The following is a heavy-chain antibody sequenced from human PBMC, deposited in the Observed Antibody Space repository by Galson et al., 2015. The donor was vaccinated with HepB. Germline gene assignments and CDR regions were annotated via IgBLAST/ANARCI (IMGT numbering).Heavy chain of an antibody. CDR3: ARRISLVRGIITKPDYYYGMDV. J-gene: IGHJ6*02. Sequence: SLRLSCAASELTFSSYWMNWVRQAPGKGLEWVANINPDGSEKYYVASLKGRFTISRDNDKNSLYLQMDSLRAEDTAVYYCARRISLVRGIITKPDYYYGMDVWGQGTTVTVAS. D-gene: IGHD3-10*01. V-gene: IGHV3-7*03. CDR2: INPDGSEK. CDR1: ELTFSSYW.